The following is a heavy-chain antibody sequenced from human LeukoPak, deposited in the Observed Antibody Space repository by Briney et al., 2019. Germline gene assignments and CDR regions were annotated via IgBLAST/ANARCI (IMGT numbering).Heavy chain of an antibody. CDR1: GYTFTSYD. Sequence: ASVKVSCKASGYTFTSYDISWVRQAPGQGLEWMGRIIPILGIANYAQKFQGRVTITADKSTSTAYMELSSLRSEDTAVYYCARGPYYYDSSGYLTLDYWGQGTLVTVSS. CDR2: IIPILGIA. CDR3: ARGPYYYDSSGYLTLDY. J-gene: IGHJ4*02. V-gene: IGHV1-69*04. D-gene: IGHD3-22*01.